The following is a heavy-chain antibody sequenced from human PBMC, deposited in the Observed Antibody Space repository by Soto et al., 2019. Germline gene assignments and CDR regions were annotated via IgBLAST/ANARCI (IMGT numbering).Heavy chain of an antibody. V-gene: IGHV2-5*01. CDR3: AHRPARTAAYDEINGWFDP. CDR1: GFSLSTSGVG. CDR2: IYWNDDK. J-gene: IGHJ5*02. Sequence: GTGPTLVNPTQTLTLTCTFSGFSLSTSGVGVGWIRQPPGKALEWLALIYWNDDKRYSPSLKSRLTITKDTSKNQVVLTMTNMDTLDTTTYYCAHRPARTAAYDEINGWFDPWGQGTLVTVSS. D-gene: IGHD2-21*01.